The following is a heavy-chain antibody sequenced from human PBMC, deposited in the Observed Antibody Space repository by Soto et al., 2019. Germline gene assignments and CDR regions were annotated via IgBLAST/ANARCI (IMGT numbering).Heavy chain of an antibody. CDR3: ARNGLSGSYGWGGG. D-gene: IGHD1-26*01. V-gene: IGHV1-69*12. J-gene: IGHJ4*02. CDR2: IIPIFGTA. Sequence: QVQLVQSGAEVKKPGSSVKVSCKASGGTFSSYAISWVRQAPGQGLEWMGGIIPIFGTANYAQKFQGRVTIIADEATSTAYMELSSLSSEDTAVYYCARNGLSGSYGWGGGWGQGTLVTVSS. CDR1: GGTFSSYA.